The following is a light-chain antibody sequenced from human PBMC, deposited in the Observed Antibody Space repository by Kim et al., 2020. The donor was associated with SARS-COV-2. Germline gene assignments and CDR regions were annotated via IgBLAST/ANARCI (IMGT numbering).Light chain of an antibody. CDR3: TSFTSSSTLV. V-gene: IGLV2-14*03. Sequence: GQSVTISCSGTSSDVGGYNYVSWYQQHPGEAPKVIIHDVSQRPSGVSNRFSGSKSGNTASLTISGLQAEDEADYYCTSFTSSSTLVFGGGTKLTVL. CDR2: DVS. CDR1: SSDVGGYNY. J-gene: IGLJ2*01.